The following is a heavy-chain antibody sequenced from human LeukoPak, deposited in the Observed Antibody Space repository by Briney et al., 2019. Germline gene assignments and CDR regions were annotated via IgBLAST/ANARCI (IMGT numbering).Heavy chain of an antibody. V-gene: IGHV1-18*01. CDR3: ARSSSSWFEYNWFDP. CDR2: ISAYNGNT. Sequence: ASVKVSCKASGYTFTSYGISWVRQAPGQGLEWMGWISAYNGNTNYAQKLQGRVTMTTDTSTSTAYMELRSLRSDDTAVYYCARSSSSWFEYNWFDPWGQGTLVTVPS. D-gene: IGHD6-13*01. J-gene: IGHJ5*02. CDR1: GYTFTSYG.